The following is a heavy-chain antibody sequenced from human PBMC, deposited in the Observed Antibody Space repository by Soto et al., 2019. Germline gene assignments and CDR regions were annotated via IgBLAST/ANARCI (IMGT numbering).Heavy chain of an antibody. Sequence: PSETLSLTCRVSGVSLTSHYWTWIRQSPGKGLEWIGYIYYSGSTNYSPSLKSQLTMSIDTPSNQFSLNLSSVTAADTAIYYCARLRDRSGTASIYNGMDVWGPGTMVTVSS. V-gene: IGHV4-59*11. J-gene: IGHJ6*02. CDR3: ARLRDRSGTASIYNGMDV. CDR2: IYYSGST. CDR1: GVSLTSHY. D-gene: IGHD3-22*01.